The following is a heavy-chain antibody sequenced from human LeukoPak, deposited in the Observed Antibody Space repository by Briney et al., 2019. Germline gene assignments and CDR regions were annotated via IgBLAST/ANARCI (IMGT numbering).Heavy chain of an antibody. CDR1: GFTFDDYA. D-gene: IGHD3-10*01. CDR2: ITGDGSNT. CDR3: ARNYGSGRGSDALDI. J-gene: IGHJ3*02. V-gene: IGHV3-43*02. Sequence: PGGSLRLSCAASGFTFDDYAMHWVRQAPGKGLAWVSLITGDGSNTYYAASVRGRFTISRDNSKNSLYLQMNSLRAEDTAVYYCARNYGSGRGSDALDIWGQGTMVTVSS.